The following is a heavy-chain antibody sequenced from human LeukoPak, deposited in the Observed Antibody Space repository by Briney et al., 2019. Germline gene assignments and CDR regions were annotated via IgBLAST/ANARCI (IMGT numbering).Heavy chain of an antibody. D-gene: IGHD3-10*01. V-gene: IGHV4-39*01. CDR3: AREMVRGVTTNY. Sequence: NPSETLSLTCTVSGGSISSSSHYWGWIRQPPGKGLEWIGNFFYNGNTYYNPSLKGRVTISVDTSKNQFSLKLSSVTAADTAMYFCAREMVRGVTTNYWGQGTLVTVSS. CDR2: FFYNGNT. CDR1: GGSISSSSHY. J-gene: IGHJ4*02.